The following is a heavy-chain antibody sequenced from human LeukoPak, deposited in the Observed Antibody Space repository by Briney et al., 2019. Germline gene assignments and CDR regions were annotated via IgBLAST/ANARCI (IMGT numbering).Heavy chain of an antibody. CDR1: GFTFSSYS. Sequence: GGSLRLSCAASGFTFSSYSMNWVRQAPGKGLEWVSSISSSSSYIYYADSVEGRFTISRDNAKNSLYLQLNSLRAEDTAVYYCAKVALWFGEFYDYWGQGTLVTVSS. D-gene: IGHD3-10*01. CDR3: AKVALWFGEFYDY. CDR2: ISSSSSYI. V-gene: IGHV3-21*01. J-gene: IGHJ4*02.